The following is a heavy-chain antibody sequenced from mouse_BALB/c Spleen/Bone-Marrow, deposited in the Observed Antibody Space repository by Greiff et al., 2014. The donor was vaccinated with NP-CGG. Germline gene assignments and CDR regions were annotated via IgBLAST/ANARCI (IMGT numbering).Heavy chain of an antibody. Sequence: EVQRVESGAELVKPGALVKLSCTASGFNIKDTYMHWVKQRPEQGLEWIGRIDPANGNTKYDPRFQGKATITADTSSNTAYLQLSSLTSEDTAVYYCARYRLGTYFDYWGQGTTLTVSS. D-gene: IGHD2-14*01. CDR3: ARYRLGTYFDY. V-gene: IGHV14-3*02. CDR1: GFNIKDTY. J-gene: IGHJ2*01. CDR2: IDPANGNT.